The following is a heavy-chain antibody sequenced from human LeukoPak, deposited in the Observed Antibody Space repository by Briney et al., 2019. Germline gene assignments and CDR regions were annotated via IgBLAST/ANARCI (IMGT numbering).Heavy chain of an antibody. CDR1: GFTFSSYG. CDR2: ISGSGGST. Sequence: PGRSLRLSYAASGFTFSSYGMHWVRLAPGKALEWVSAISGSGGSTYYADSVKGRLTISRDNSKNTLYLQMNSLRAEDTAVYYCAKPRQQLVPDAFDIWGQGAMVTVSS. D-gene: IGHD6-13*01. V-gene: IGHV3-23*01. CDR3: AKPRQQLVPDAFDI. J-gene: IGHJ3*02.